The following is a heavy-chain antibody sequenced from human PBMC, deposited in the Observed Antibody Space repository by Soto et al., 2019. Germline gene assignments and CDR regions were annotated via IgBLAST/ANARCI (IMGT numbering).Heavy chain of an antibody. CDR3: ARALRGGYSSSWYLWFDP. D-gene: IGHD6-13*01. CDR2: IYYSGST. CDR1: GGSISSGGYY. J-gene: IGHJ5*02. Sequence: SETLSLTCTISGGSISSGGYYWSWIRQHPGKGLEWIGYIYYSGSTYYNPSLKSRVTISVDTSKNQFSLKLSSVTAADTAVYYCARALRGGYSSSWYLWFDPWGQGTLVTVSS. V-gene: IGHV4-31*03.